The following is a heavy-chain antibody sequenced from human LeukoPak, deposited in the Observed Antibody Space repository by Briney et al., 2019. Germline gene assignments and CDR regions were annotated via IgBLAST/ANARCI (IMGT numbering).Heavy chain of an antibody. CDR2: IYHTGNT. V-gene: IGHV4-39*07. CDR3: ARERPLDTVVSQDF. D-gene: IGHD4-23*01. CDR1: GGSISNTIYY. Sequence: SETLSLTCTVSGGSISNTIYYWGWIRQPPGKGLEWIGYIYHTGNTYYNPSLESRVTMSVDKSKNQFSLSLASVTVADTAVYYCARERPLDTVVSQDFWGQGTLVIVSS. J-gene: IGHJ4*02.